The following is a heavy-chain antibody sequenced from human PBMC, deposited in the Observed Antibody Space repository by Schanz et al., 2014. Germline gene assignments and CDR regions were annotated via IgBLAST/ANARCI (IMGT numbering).Heavy chain of an antibody. Sequence: VQLLESGGGLVQPGGSLRLSCAASGFTFSGYSMNWVRQAPGKGLEWVAVISYDGNNEDYADSVKGRFTISRDNAKNSLYLQMNSLRAEDTAVYYCAGAVATIRADSFDIWGQGTMVAVSS. CDR1: GFTFSGYS. CDR2: ISYDGNNE. V-gene: IGHV3-30*03. D-gene: IGHD5-12*01. J-gene: IGHJ3*02. CDR3: AGAVATIRADSFDI.